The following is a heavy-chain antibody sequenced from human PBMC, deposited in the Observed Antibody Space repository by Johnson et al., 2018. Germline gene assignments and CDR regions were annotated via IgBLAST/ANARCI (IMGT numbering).Heavy chain of an antibody. CDR1: GGSISSYY. CDR3: ARKNQIVSAFEI. D-gene: IGHD3-22*01. CDR2: IYYSGST. Sequence: QVQLQESGPGLVKPSETLSLTCTVSGGSISSYYWSWIRQPPGKGLEWIGYIYYSGSTNYNPSLKSRVTISVDTSKNQFSLKLSSVTAADTAVYYCARKNQIVSAFEIWGQGTMVTVSS. V-gene: IGHV4-59*01. J-gene: IGHJ3*02.